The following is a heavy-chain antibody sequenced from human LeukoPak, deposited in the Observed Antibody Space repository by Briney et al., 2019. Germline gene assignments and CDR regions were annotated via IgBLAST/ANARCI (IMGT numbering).Heavy chain of an antibody. D-gene: IGHD1-14*01. CDR2: ISSSSSYI. CDR1: GFTFSSYS. Sequence: GGSLRLSCAASGFTFSSYSMNWVRQAPGKGLEWVSSISSSSSYIYYADSVKGRFTISRDNAKNSLYLQMNSLRAEDTAVYYCARCNGSSYIGRCYFDYWGQGTLVTVSS. CDR3: ARCNGSSYIGRCYFDY. V-gene: IGHV3-21*01. J-gene: IGHJ4*02.